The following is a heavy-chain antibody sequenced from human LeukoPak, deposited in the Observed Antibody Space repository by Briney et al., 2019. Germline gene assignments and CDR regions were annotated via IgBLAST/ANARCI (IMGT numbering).Heavy chain of an antibody. J-gene: IGHJ4*02. CDR3: ARHCSGGGCNSNFDY. CDR2: IYYSGST. CDR1: GVSISSYY. V-gene: IGHV4-59*08. Sequence: SETLSLTCTVSGVSISSYYWSWIRQPPGKGLEWIGYIYYSGSTNYNPSLRSRVTMSIDTSKNHFSLKLSSVTAADTAVYFCARHCSGGGCNSNFDYWGQGTLVTVSS. D-gene: IGHD2-15*01.